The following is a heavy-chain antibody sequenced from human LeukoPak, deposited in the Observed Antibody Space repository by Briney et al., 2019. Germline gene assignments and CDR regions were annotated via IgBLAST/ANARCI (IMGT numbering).Heavy chain of an antibody. J-gene: IGHJ6*02. CDR1: GYTFITYY. D-gene: IGHD3-9*01. CDR3: ARASPKGYDILTGYPYGMDV. V-gene: IGHV1-46*01. CDR2: INPSGGST. Sequence: ASVKVSCKASGYTFITYYMHWVRQAPGQGLEWMGRINPSGGSTSYAQKFQGRVTMTRDTSTSTVYMELSSLRSEDTAVYYCARASPKGYDILTGYPYGMDVWGQGTTVTVSS.